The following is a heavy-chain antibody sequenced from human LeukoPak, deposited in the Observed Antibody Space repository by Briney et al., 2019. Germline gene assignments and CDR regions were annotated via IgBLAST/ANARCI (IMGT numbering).Heavy chain of an antibody. V-gene: IGHV4-34*01. D-gene: IGHD6-19*01. CDR1: GGSFSGYY. Sequence: SETLSLTCAVYGGSFSGYYWSWIRQPPGKGLEWIGEINHSGSTNYNPSLKSRVTISVDTSKNQFSLKLSSVTAADTAVYYCARGRGSGGWYYYYGMDVWGQGTTVTVSS. J-gene: IGHJ6*02. CDR2: INHSGST. CDR3: ARGRGSGGWYYYYGMDV.